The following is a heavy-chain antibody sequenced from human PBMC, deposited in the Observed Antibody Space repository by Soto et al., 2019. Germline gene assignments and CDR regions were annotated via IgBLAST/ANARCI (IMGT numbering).Heavy chain of an antibody. CDR1: GFTFSSYG. V-gene: IGHV3-30*18. CDR3: AKTTWIQLWLAFDY. Sequence: GGSLRLSCAASGFTFSSYGMHWVRQAPGKGLEWVAVISYDGSNKYYADSVKGRFTISRDNSKNTLYLQMNSLGAEDTAVYYCAKTTWIQLWLAFDYWGQGTLVTVSS. J-gene: IGHJ4*02. CDR2: ISYDGSNK. D-gene: IGHD5-18*01.